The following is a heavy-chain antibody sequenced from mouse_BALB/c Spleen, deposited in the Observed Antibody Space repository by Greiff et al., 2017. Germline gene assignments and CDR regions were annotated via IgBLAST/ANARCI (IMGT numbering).Heavy chain of an antibody. Sequence: EVQGVESGGGLVKPGGSLKLSCAASGFTFSSYAMSWVRQSPEKRLEWVAEISSGGSYTYYPDTVTGRFTISRDNAKNTLYLEMSSLRSEDTAMYYCAREGDSSGYVAMDYWGQGTSVTVSS. V-gene: IGHV5-9-4*01. CDR2: ISSGGSYT. J-gene: IGHJ4*01. CDR1: GFTFSSYA. D-gene: IGHD3-2*01. CDR3: AREGDSSGYVAMDY.